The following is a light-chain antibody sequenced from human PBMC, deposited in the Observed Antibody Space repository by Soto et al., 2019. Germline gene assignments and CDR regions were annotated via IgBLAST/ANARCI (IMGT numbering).Light chain of an antibody. Sequence: EIVLTQSPGTLSLSPGERATLSCRASQSVSNNYLAWYQQKPGQAPRLVIYGASSRPTGSQDRFSGSGSGTDFKLTISRLEPEDVAVYYCQQYGSSPYTVGQGTKLDIK. CDR2: GAS. J-gene: IGKJ2*01. CDR1: QSVSNNY. V-gene: IGKV3-20*01. CDR3: QQYGSSPYT.